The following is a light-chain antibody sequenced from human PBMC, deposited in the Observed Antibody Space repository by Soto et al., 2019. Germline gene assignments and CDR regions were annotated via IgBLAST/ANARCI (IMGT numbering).Light chain of an antibody. CDR3: QQYNSYSYT. J-gene: IGKJ2*01. Sequence: DIQLPKSPSTLPASVGDRVTITCRASQSISSWLAWYQQKPGKAPKLLIYKASSLESGVPSRFSGSGSGTEFTLTISSLQPDDFATYYCQQYNSYSYTFGQGTKVDIK. V-gene: IGKV1-5*03. CDR1: QSISSW. CDR2: KAS.